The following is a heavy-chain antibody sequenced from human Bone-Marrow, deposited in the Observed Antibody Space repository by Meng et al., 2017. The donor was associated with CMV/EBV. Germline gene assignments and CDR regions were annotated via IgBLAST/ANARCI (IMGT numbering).Heavy chain of an antibody. CDR3: ARGTGTTVGSWLDY. CDR2: ISAYNGNT. Sequence: QVQWVASGAKVKNPRAAVNVSCKASGYTFTSYGISWVRQAPGQGLEWMGWISAYNGNTNYAQKLQGRVTMTTDTSTSTAYMELRSLRSDDTAVYYCARGTGTTVGSWLDYWGQGTLVTVSS. D-gene: IGHD1-1*01. J-gene: IGHJ4*02. CDR1: GYTFTSYG. V-gene: IGHV1-18*01.